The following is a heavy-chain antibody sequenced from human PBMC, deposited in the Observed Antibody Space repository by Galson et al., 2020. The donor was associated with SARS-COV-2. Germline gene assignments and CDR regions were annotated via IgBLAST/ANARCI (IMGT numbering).Heavy chain of an antibody. Sequence: TGGSLRLSCSVSGFIFSDYAMHWVRQAPGKGLEYVSSISSRGVATHYADSVKGRFTISRENSKNTLYLQMSSLRADDTAIYYCVKDRYVDYWGQGILVTVSS. J-gene: IGHJ4*02. CDR3: VKDRYVDY. V-gene: IGHV3-64D*08. CDR1: GFIFSDYA. D-gene: IGHD2-2*01. CDR2: ISSRGVAT.